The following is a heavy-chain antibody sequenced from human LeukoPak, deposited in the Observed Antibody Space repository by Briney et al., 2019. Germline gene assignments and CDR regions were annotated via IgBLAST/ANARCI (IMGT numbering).Heavy chain of an antibody. J-gene: IGHJ4*02. V-gene: IGHV1-69*06. CDR1: GGTFSSYA. CDR3: ARAYYYMDSSGYLYFDY. CDR2: IIPIFGTA. D-gene: IGHD3-22*01. Sequence: SVKVSCKASGGTFSSYAISWVRQAPGQGLEWMGGIIPIFGTANYAQKFQGRVTITADKSTSTAYMELSSLRSEDTAVYYCARAYYYMDSSGYLYFDYWGQGTLVTVSS.